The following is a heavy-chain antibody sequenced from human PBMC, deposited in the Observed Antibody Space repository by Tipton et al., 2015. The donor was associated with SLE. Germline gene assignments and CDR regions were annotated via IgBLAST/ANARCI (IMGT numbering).Heavy chain of an antibody. CDR3: ARKGQYQGWFDP. CDR1: GGSISRSSHY. J-gene: IGHJ5*02. Sequence: LRLSCTVSGGSISRSSHYWGWIRQPPGKGLEWIGSIYYSGRTYYNSSLKSRVTISVDTSKNQFSLKLSSVTDADTAVYYCARKGQYQGWFDPWGQGTLVTVSS. V-gene: IGHV4-39*07. CDR2: IYYSGRT. D-gene: IGHD2-2*01.